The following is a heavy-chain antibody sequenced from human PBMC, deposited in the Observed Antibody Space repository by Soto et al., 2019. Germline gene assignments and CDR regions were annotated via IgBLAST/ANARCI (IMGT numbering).Heavy chain of an antibody. V-gene: IGHV1-46*01. D-gene: IGHD6-19*01. Sequence: VKVSCKASGYTFINYYMHWVRQAPGQGLEWMGIINPNGGSTTYAQKFQGRVTLTRDTSTNTVNMELSSLRSEDTAVYYCAREKWLVRRNDPFDIWGQGTMVTVSS. J-gene: IGHJ3*02. CDR1: GYTFINYY. CDR2: INPNGGST. CDR3: AREKWLVRRNDPFDI.